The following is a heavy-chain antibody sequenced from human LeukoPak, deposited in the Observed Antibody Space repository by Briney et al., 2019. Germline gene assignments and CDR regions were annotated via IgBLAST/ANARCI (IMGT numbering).Heavy chain of an antibody. CDR1: GGSISSYY. Sequence: SETLSLTSTVSGGSISSYYWSWIRQPAGKGLEWIGRIYTSGSTNYNPSLKSRVTMSVDTSKNQFSLKLSSVTAADTAVYYCARGLYSSSWYASWFDPWGQGTLVTVSS. CDR2: IYTSGST. V-gene: IGHV4-4*07. D-gene: IGHD6-13*01. CDR3: ARGLYSSSWYASWFDP. J-gene: IGHJ5*02.